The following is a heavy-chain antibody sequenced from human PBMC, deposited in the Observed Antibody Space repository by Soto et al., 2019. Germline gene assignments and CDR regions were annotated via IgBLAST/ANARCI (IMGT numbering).Heavy chain of an antibody. CDR1: GGSFSGYY. CDR2: INHSGST. D-gene: IGHD2-15*01. J-gene: IGHJ1*01. CDR3: ARGMKWWPFQH. Sequence: SETLSLTCAVYGGSFSGYYWSWIRQPPGKGLEWIGEINHSGSTNYNPSLKSRVTISVDTSKNQFSLKLSSVTAADTAVYYCARGMKWWPFQHWGQGTLVTVSS. V-gene: IGHV4-34*01.